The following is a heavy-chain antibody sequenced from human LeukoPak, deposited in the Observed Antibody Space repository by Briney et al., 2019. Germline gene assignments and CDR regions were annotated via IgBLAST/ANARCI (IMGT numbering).Heavy chain of an antibody. Sequence: QTGGSLRLSCAASGFTFSSFPMTWVRRAPGKGLEWVSAITTNGGRTYYADSVEGRFTISRDNSKRTLYLQMDDLTVEDTAVYYCGKLGPYDSWSDYYPREYWSQGALVTVSS. CDR3: GKLGPYDSWSDYYPREY. D-gene: IGHD3-3*01. J-gene: IGHJ4*02. CDR2: ITTNGGRT. CDR1: GFTFSSFP. V-gene: IGHV3-23*01.